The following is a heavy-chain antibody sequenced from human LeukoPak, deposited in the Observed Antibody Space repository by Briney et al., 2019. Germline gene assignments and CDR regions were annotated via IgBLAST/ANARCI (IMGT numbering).Heavy chain of an antibody. Sequence: PSQTLSLTCTVSGGSISSGDYYWSWICQPPGKGLEWIGYIYYSGSTYYNPSLKSRVTISVDTSKNQFSLKLSSVTAADTAVYYCARGDMVRGVDGLRFDPWGQGTLVTVSS. J-gene: IGHJ5*02. V-gene: IGHV4-30-4*08. CDR3: ARGDMVRGVDGLRFDP. D-gene: IGHD3-10*01. CDR1: GGSISSGDYY. CDR2: IYYSGST.